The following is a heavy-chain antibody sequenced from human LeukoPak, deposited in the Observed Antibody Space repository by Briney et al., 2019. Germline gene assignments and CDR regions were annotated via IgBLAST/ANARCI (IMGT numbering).Heavy chain of an antibody. CDR3: ATEVGVRVRGVTYLDY. CDR1: GYTFTDYY. Sequence: ASVKVSCKVSGYTFTDYYMHWVQQAPGKGLEWMGLVDPEDGETIYAEKFQGRVTITADTSTDTAYMELSSLRSEDSAVYYCATEVGVRVRGVTYLDYWGQGTLVTVSS. D-gene: IGHD3-10*01. CDR2: VDPEDGET. V-gene: IGHV1-69-2*01. J-gene: IGHJ4*02.